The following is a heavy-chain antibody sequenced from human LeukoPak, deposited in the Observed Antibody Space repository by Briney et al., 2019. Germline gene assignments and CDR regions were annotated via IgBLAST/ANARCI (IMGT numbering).Heavy chain of an antibody. CDR3: ARGQRAHVEWSYYMDV. CDR2: ISYDGSNE. D-gene: IGHD3-3*01. V-gene: IGHV3-30*04. J-gene: IGHJ6*03. CDR1: GFTFSSYV. Sequence: GRSLRLSCAASGFTFSSYVMHWVRQAPGKGLEWVAIISYDGSNEYYADSVKGRFTISRDNSKNTLYLQMNNLRAEDTAVYYCARGQRAHVEWSYYMDVWGKGTTVTVSS.